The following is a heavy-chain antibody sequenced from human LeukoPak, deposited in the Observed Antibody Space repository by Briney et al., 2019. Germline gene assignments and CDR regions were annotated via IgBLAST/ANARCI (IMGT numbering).Heavy chain of an antibody. CDR1: GFPFSSYA. V-gene: IGHV3-23*01. CDR2: ISGSGAST. D-gene: IGHD2-2*02. Sequence: GGSLRLSCAASGFPFSSYAMNWVRQAPGKGLEWVSAISGSGASTYYADSVKDRFTLSRDDSENTLYLQMNSLRAEDTAVYYCAKSRSSSSTSCYNYWGQGTLVTVSS. CDR3: AKSRSSSSTSCYNY. J-gene: IGHJ4*02.